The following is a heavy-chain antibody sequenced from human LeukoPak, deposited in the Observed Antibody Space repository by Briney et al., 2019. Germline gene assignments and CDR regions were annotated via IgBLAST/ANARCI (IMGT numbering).Heavy chain of an antibody. CDR2: INPNSGGT. Sequence: GASVRVSCKASGYTLTDYYIDWVRQAPGQGLEWMGWINPNSGGTNFAQKFQGRVTMTRDTSISTVYMDLSSLRSDDTAVYYCAISAWGQLSWFDPWGQGTLVTVSS. J-gene: IGHJ5*02. D-gene: IGHD3-16*01. V-gene: IGHV1-2*02. CDR3: AISAWGQLSWFDP. CDR1: GYTLTDYY.